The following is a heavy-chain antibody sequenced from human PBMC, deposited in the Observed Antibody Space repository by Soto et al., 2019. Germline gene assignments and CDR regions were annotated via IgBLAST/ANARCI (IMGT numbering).Heavy chain of an antibody. CDR2: ISYSGNT. V-gene: IGHV4-59*01. Sequence: PSQTLWLTYTVSGGSNIRGYWSWIRHPPGKGLEWIGYISYSGNTNYNPSLKSRVTMSVDTPKNQFSLRLSSVTTADTAVYYCAGLRGCAGSPIDYWGQGTLVTVSS. CDR3: AGLRGCAGSPIDY. CDR1: GGSNIRGY. J-gene: IGHJ4*02. D-gene: IGHD2-15*01.